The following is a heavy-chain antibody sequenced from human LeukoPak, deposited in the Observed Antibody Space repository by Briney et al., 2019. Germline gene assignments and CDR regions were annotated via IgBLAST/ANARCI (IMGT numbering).Heavy chain of an antibody. CDR1: GYTFTSYG. CDR2: ISAYNGNT. Sequence: GASVKVSCKASGYTFTSYGISWVRQAPGQGLEWMGWISAYNGNTNYAQKLQGRVTMTTDTSTSTAYMELRSLRSDDTAVYYCARDHIVVVPDPSAFDIWGQGTMVTVSS. CDR3: ARDHIVVVPDPSAFDI. D-gene: IGHD2-2*01. J-gene: IGHJ3*02. V-gene: IGHV1-18*01.